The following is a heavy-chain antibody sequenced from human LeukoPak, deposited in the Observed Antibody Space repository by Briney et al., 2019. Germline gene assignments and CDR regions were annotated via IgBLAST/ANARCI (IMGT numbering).Heavy chain of an antibody. CDR2: IYYSGSA. Sequence: SETLSLTCTVSGGSISSYYWSWIRQPPGKGLEWIGYIYYSGSANYNPSLKSRVTISVDTSKNQFSLKLSSVSAADTPVYYCARVSSDDDYVWGSYRLDYWGQGTLVTVSS. V-gene: IGHV4-59*01. CDR1: GGSISSYY. J-gene: IGHJ4*02. D-gene: IGHD3-16*02. CDR3: ARVSSDDDYVWGSYRLDY.